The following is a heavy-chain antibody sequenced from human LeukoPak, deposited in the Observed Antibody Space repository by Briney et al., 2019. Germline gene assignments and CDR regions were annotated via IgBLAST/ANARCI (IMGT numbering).Heavy chain of an antibody. V-gene: IGHV4-59*06. CDR1: GGSISSYY. J-gene: IGHJ4*02. D-gene: IGHD5-12*01. Sequence: SETLSLTCTVSGGSISSYYWSWIRQPPGKGLEWIGFIYHSGSTYYNPSLKSRVTISVDRSKNQFFLRLNSVTAADTAVYYCARGRGYSGYGKCYFDYWGQGTLVTVSS. CDR2: IYHSGST. CDR3: ARGRGYSGYGKCYFDY.